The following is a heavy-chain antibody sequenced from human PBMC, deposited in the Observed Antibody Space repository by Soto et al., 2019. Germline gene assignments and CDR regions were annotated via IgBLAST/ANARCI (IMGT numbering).Heavy chain of an antibody. CDR3: TKRRNVLRFLEWSSGMEV. J-gene: IGHJ6*02. CDR1: GFTFSNYG. V-gene: IGHV3-30*18. CDR2: ISDEGSNK. D-gene: IGHD3-3*01. Sequence: PGGSLRLSCAASGFTFSNYGMHWVRQAPGKGLEWVAFISDEGSNKYYADSMKGRFTMSRDNSKSTLYLQMSSLRVEDTAVYYCTKRRNVLRFLEWSSGMEVWGQGTTVTVSS.